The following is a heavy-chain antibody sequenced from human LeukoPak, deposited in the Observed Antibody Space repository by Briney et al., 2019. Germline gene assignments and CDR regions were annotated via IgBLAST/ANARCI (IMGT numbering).Heavy chain of an antibody. Sequence: SETLSLTCTVSGGSITNYYWGWIRQPAGKGLEWIRRFYAGVSIDHNPSLKSRVTMSVDSSKNQFSLRLSSVTAADTAVYYCAREHKEYDGSGYYYGYWGQGTLVTVSS. CDR3: AREHKEYDGSGYYYGY. CDR2: FYAGVSI. V-gene: IGHV4-4*07. CDR1: GGSITNYY. J-gene: IGHJ4*02. D-gene: IGHD3-22*01.